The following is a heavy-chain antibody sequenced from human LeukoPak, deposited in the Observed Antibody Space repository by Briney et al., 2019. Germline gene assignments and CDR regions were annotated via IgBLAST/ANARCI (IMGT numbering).Heavy chain of an antibody. V-gene: IGHV3-23*01. Sequence: GGSLRLSCAASGFTFSSYAMSLVRQAPGKGLEWVSAISGSGGSTNYADSVKGRFTISRDNSKNTLYVQMNSLRAEDTAVYYCAKHSSSPYYYYGMDVWGQGTTVTVSS. CDR1: GFTFSSYA. J-gene: IGHJ6*02. CDR2: ISGSGGST. CDR3: AKHSSSPYYYYGMDV. D-gene: IGHD6-6*01.